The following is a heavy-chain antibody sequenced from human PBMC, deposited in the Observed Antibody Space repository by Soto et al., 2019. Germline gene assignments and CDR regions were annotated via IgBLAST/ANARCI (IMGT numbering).Heavy chain of an antibody. D-gene: IGHD5-18*01. Sequence: GGSLRLSCAASGFTFSSYGMHWVRQAPGKGLEWVAVIWYDGSNKYYADSVKGRFTISRDNSKNTLYLQMNSLRAEDTAVYYCARDLGLMIQLWTFDYWGQGTLVTVSS. CDR3: ARDLGLMIQLWTFDY. J-gene: IGHJ4*02. CDR2: IWYDGSNK. V-gene: IGHV3-33*01. CDR1: GFTFSSYG.